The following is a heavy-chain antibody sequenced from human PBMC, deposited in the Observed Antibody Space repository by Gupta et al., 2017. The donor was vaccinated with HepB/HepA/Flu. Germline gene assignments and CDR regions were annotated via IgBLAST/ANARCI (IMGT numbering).Heavy chain of an antibody. CDR2: LSASGGTS. D-gene: IGHD3-22*01. CDR1: GFTFSSYA. J-gene: IGHJ3*02. V-gene: IGHV3-23*01. CDR3: AKLDGYDSLYDVFDM. Sequence: EVQLLESGGGLVQPGGSLTLSCAASGFTFSSYAMRWVLQAPGKGLDWVSALSASGGTSYYADSVKGRFTISRVNSKDTFYLQMNSLRAEDTAVYYCAKLDGYDSLYDVFDMWGQGTMVTVSS.